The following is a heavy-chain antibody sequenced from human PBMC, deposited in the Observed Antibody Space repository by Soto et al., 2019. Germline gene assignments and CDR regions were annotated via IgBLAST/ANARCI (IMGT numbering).Heavy chain of an antibody. CDR1: GGSISSGGYY. CDR2: SSYSGST. V-gene: IGHV4-31*03. CDR3: ARGTTVTILDY. D-gene: IGHD4-17*01. J-gene: IGHJ4*02. Sequence: QVQLQESGPGLVKPSQTLSLTCTVSGGSISSGGYYWSWFRQPPGKGLEWIGYSSYSGSTYYNPSLKSRVTISVDTSKNQFSLKLSSVTAADTAVYYCARGTTVTILDYWGQGTLVTVSS.